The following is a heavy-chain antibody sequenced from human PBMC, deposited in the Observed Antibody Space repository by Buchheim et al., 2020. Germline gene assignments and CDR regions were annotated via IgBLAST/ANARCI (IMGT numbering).Heavy chain of an antibody. Sequence: EVQLVESGGGLVQPGGSLRLSCAASGFTFSSYWMSWVRQAPGKGLEWVANIKQDGSEKYYVDSVKGRFTISRDNAKNSLYLQMNSLRAEDTAVYYCARGLGGEKIAARPSGYFDLWGRGTL. CDR3: ARGLGGEKIAARPSGYFDL. V-gene: IGHV3-7*01. D-gene: IGHD6-6*01. J-gene: IGHJ2*01. CDR1: GFTFSSYW. CDR2: IKQDGSEK.